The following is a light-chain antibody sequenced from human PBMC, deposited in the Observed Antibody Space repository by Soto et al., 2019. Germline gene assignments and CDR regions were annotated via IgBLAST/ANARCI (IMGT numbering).Light chain of an antibody. CDR1: QSISSW. CDR3: QQSYSKPWK. J-gene: IGKJ1*01. CDR2: KAS. V-gene: IGKV1-5*03. Sequence: DIQMTQSPSTLSASVLYIVTITFRASQSISSWLAVYQQKPGKAPKLLIYKASSLESGIPSRFSGSGSGTDFTLTISSLQPEDFAIYYCQQSYSKPWKFGQGTKVDIK.